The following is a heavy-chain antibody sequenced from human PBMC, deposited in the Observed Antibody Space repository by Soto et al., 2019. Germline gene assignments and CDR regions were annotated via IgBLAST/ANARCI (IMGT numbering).Heavy chain of an antibody. V-gene: IGHV3-30*03. CDR2: ISYDGSNK. CDR3: ARRGGNGWGAFDI. D-gene: IGHD6-19*01. Sequence: PGGSLRLSCAASGFTFSSYGMHWVRQAPGKGLEWVAVISYDGSNKYYADSVKGRFTISRDNSKNTLSLQMNSLRVEDTAIYYCARRGGNGWGAFDIWGQGTMVTVSS. J-gene: IGHJ3*02. CDR1: GFTFSSYG.